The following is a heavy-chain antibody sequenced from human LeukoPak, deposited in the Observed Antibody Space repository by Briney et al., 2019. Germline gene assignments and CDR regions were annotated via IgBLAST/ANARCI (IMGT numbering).Heavy chain of an antibody. D-gene: IGHD6-13*01. CDR3: ARDQAAAGSFYFDY. CDR1: GFTVSSNY. V-gene: IGHV3-53*01. J-gene: IGHJ4*02. Sequence: AGSLRLSCAASGFTVSSNYMSWVRQAPGKGLEWVSVIDSGGSTYYADSVKGRFTISRDNSKNTLYLQMNSLRAEDTAVYYCARDQAAAGSFYFDYWGQGTLVTVSS. CDR2: IDSGGST.